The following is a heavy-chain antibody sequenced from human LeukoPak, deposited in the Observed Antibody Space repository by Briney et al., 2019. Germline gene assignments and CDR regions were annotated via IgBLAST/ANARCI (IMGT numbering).Heavy chain of an antibody. CDR3: VKVDT. CDR2: ISYDGSNK. V-gene: IGHV3-30*18. D-gene: IGHD3-22*01. J-gene: IGHJ4*02. CDR1: GFTFSSYW. Sequence: PGGSLRLSCAASGFTFSSYWMSWVRQAPGKGLEWVAVISYDGSNKYYADSVKGRFTISRDNSRNTLYLQMDSLSAEDTAVYYCVKVDTWGQGTLVTVSP.